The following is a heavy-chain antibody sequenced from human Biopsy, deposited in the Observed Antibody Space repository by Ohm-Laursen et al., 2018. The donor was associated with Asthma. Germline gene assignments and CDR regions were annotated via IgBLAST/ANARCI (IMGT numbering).Heavy chain of an antibody. V-gene: IGHV3-7*01. CDR1: GFTFGDYW. Sequence: SLRLSCLASGFTFGDYWMSWARQVPGRGLEWVANIKHDGSENNHVDSLKGRFTISRDNAKNSLYLQMNSLRAEDTAVYYCARTFHFWSPYHAEHYQLWGQGTLVTVSS. D-gene: IGHD3-3*02. CDR3: ARTFHFWSPYHAEHYQL. CDR2: IKHDGSEN. J-gene: IGHJ1*01.